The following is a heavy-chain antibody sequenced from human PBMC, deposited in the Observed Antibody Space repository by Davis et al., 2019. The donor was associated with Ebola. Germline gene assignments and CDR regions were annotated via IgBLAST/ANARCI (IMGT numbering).Heavy chain of an antibody. V-gene: IGHV1-69*06. CDR3: ARDETGTTGCAFDI. CDR1: GGTFSSYA. Sequence: AASVKVSCKASGGTFSSYAISWVRQAPGQGLEWMGGIIPIFGTANYAQKFQGRVTITADKSTSTAYMELRSLRSDDTAVYYCARDETGTTGCAFDIWGQGTMVTVSS. CDR2: IIPIFGTA. D-gene: IGHD1-7*01. J-gene: IGHJ3*02.